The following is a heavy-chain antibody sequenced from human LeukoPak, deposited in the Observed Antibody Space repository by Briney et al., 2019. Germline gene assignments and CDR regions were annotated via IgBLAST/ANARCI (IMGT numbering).Heavy chain of an antibody. CDR1: DGSFTSIY. CDR3: ARYTMAAAPRFDN. D-gene: IGHD3-10*01. V-gene: IGHV4-34*01. CDR2: ITHSGST. Sequence: SETLSLTCAVHDGSFTSIYWSWIRQPPGRGLEWIGEITHSGSTNYNPSLKSRVTISLDTSKNQFSLKLNSVTAADAAVYYCARYTMAAAPRFDNCGQGTLVAVSS. J-gene: IGHJ4*02.